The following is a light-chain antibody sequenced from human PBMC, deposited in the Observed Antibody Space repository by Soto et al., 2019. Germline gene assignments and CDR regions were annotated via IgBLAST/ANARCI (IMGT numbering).Light chain of an antibody. CDR1: QSVTNSY. CDR3: QQYAYSPLT. Sequence: DIVLTQSPGTLSLSPGERATLSCRASQSVTNSYFAWFQQRPGQAPRLLIYDASTRATGIPDRFSGSGSGTDFTLTISRLEPEDFAMYYCQQYAYSPLTFGGGTTVEI. V-gene: IGKV3-20*01. J-gene: IGKJ4*01. CDR2: DAS.